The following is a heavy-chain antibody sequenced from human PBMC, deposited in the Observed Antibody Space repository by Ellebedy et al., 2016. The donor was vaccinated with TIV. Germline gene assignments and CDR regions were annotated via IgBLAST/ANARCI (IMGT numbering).Heavy chain of an antibody. Sequence: GESLKISCAASGFTFSSYAMAWVRQTPGKGLEWVSAILGGGGTTYYADSVKGRFTISRDNSKNTLYLQMNSLRAEDTAVYYCAKEYSSSSDAFDIWGQGTMVTVSS. J-gene: IGHJ3*02. CDR1: GFTFSSYA. V-gene: IGHV3-23*01. D-gene: IGHD6-6*01. CDR3: AKEYSSSSDAFDI. CDR2: ILGGGGTT.